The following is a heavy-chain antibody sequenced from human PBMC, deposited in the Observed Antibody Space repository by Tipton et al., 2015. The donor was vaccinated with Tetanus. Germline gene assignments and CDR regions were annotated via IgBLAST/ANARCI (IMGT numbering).Heavy chain of an antibody. CDR1: GYPFTGYY. D-gene: IGHD6-13*01. J-gene: IGHJ4*02. V-gene: IGHV1-2*06. CDR2: INPKNGGT. Sequence: QLVQSGAEVKKPGASVKVSCKASGYPFTGYYMHWVRQAPGQGLEWMGRINPKNGGTNRAQKFQGRVTMTRDTSINTVYMELSRLTSDDTAVYYCARGGITAAGILDYWGQGTLVTVSS. CDR3: ARGGITAAGILDY.